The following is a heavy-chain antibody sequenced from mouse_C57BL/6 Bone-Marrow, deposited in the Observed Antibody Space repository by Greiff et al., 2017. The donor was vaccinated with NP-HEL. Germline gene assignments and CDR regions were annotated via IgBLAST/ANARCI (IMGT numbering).Heavy chain of an antibody. D-gene: IGHD3-2*02. Sequence: VKLMESGPGLVAPSQSLSITCTVSGFSLTSYAISWVRQPPGKGLEWLGVIWTGGGTNYNSALKSRLSISKDNSKSQVFLKMNSLQTDDTARYYCASLDSSGSWFAYWGQGTLVTVSA. V-gene: IGHV2-9-1*01. CDR1: GFSLTSYA. CDR2: IWTGGGT. CDR3: ASLDSSGSWFAY. J-gene: IGHJ3*01.